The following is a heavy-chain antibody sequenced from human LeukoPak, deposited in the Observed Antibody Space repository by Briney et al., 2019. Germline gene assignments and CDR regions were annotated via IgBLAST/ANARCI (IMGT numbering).Heavy chain of an antibody. CDR3: ARPRGYCSSTSCYHWFDP. V-gene: IGHV4-39*01. Sequence: SETLSLTRTVSGGSISSSSYYWGWIRQPPGKGLEWIGSIYYSGSTYYNPSLKSRVTISVDTSKNQFSLKLSSVTAADTAVYYCARPRGYCSSTSCYHWFDPWGQGTLVTVSS. CDR1: GGSISSSSYY. CDR2: IYYSGST. J-gene: IGHJ5*02. D-gene: IGHD2-2*01.